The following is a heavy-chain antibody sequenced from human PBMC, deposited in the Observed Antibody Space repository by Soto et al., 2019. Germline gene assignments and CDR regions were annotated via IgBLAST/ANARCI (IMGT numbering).Heavy chain of an antibody. CDR1: GGSISSYY. CDR3: ARSGVLLWFGESTSFDY. D-gene: IGHD3-10*01. CDR2: IYYSGST. Sequence: PSETLSLTCTVSGGSISSYYWSWIRQPPGKGLEWIGYIYYSGSTNYNPSLKSRVTISVDTSKNQFSLKLSSVTAADTAVYYCARSGVLLWFGESTSFDYWGQGTLVTVPQ. J-gene: IGHJ4*02. V-gene: IGHV4-59*08.